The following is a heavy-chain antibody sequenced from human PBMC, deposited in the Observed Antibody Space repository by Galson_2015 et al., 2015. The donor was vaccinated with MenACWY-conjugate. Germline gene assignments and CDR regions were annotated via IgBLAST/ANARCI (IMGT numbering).Heavy chain of an antibody. CDR3: VRKSIVVVPAVLRGGYFDY. CDR2: ISPANGNT. D-gene: IGHD2-2*01. CDR1: GYTFTTYA. Sequence: SVKVSCKASGYTFTTYAMHWVRQAPGQRLEWMGWISPANGNTKYSQNFQGRLTFTRDTSATTVYMELSSLRSEDTAMFYCVRKSIVVVPAVLRGGYFDYWGQGTLVTVSS. J-gene: IGHJ4*02. V-gene: IGHV1-3*01.